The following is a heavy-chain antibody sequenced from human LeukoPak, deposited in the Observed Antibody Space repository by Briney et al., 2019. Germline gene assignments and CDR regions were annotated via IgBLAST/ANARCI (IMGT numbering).Heavy chain of an antibody. Sequence: SQTLSLTCAVSGGSTSSGGYSWSWIRQPPGKGLEWIGYIYHSGSTYYNPSLKSRVTISVDRSKNQFSLKLSSVTAADTAVYYCARAAREDDFWSGYLAFDYWGQGTLVTVSS. CDR1: GGSTSSGGYS. CDR3: ARAAREDDFWSGYLAFDY. V-gene: IGHV4-30-2*01. CDR2: IYHSGST. D-gene: IGHD3-3*01. J-gene: IGHJ4*02.